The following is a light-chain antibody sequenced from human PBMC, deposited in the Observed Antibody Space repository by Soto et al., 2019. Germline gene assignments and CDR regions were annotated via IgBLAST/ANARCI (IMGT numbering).Light chain of an antibody. CDR1: QSVSSS. J-gene: IGKJ1*01. CDR2: GAS. Sequence: EIVLTQSPGTLSLSPGERAALSCRAIQSVSSSYLAWYQQKPGQAPRLLIYGASTRATGIPARFSGSGSGTEFTLTISSLQSEDFAVYYCQQYNNWPPLTFGQGTKVDI. V-gene: IGKV3-15*01. CDR3: QQYNNWPPLT.